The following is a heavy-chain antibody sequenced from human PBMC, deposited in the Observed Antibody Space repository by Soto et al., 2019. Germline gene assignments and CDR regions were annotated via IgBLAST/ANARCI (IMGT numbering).Heavy chain of an antibody. Sequence: SETLSLTCTVSGGSISSGGYYWSWIRQHPGKGLEWIGYIYYSGSTYYNPSLKSRVTISVDTSKNQFSLKLSSVTAADTAVYYCARAGSVFRVEFDYWGQGTLVTVSS. D-gene: IGHD2-8*01. J-gene: IGHJ4*02. V-gene: IGHV4-31*03. CDR1: GGSISSGGYY. CDR3: ARAGSVFRVEFDY. CDR2: IYYSGST.